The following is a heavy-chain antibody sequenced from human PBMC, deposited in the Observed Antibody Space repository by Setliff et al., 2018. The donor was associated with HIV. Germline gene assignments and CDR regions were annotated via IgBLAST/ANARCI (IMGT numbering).Heavy chain of an antibody. Sequence: SETLSLTCSVSGVSINSTDHYWGWIRQSPGKSLEWLGSVSQSGSTSYNPSLKSRITISVDRSKNLFSLKLISVTAADQGVYYCARVPVAGANWFDPWGLGTLVTVSS. CDR2: VSQSGST. CDR1: GVSINSTDHY. V-gene: IGHV4-39*01. D-gene: IGHD2-21*01. CDR3: ARVPVAGANWFDP. J-gene: IGHJ5*02.